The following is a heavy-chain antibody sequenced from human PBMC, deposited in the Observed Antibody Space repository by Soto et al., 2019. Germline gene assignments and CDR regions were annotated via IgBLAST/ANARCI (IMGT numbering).Heavy chain of an antibody. Sequence: PSETLSLTCAVYGGSFSGYYWSWIRQPPGKGLEWIGEINHSGSTNYNPSLKSRVTISVDTSKNQFSLKLSSVTAADTAVYYCARGVTGTTFYYYYYMDVWGKGTTVTVSS. V-gene: IGHV4-34*01. CDR2: INHSGST. J-gene: IGHJ6*03. D-gene: IGHD1-7*01. CDR1: GGSFSGYY. CDR3: ARGVTGTTFYYYYYMDV.